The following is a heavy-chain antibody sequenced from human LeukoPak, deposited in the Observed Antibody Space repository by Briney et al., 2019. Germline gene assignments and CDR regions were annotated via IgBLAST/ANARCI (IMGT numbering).Heavy chain of an antibody. CDR3: AREFSYSGSYFDYYYYMDV. CDR2: IKQDGSEK. D-gene: IGHD1-26*01. V-gene: IGHV3-7*01. Sequence: PGGSLRLSCAASGFTFSSYWMSWVRQAPGKGLEWVANIKQDGSEKYYVDSVKGRFTISRDNAKNSLYLRMNSLRAEDTAVYYCAREFSYSGSYFDYYYYMDVWGKGTTVTISS. J-gene: IGHJ6*03. CDR1: GFTFSSYW.